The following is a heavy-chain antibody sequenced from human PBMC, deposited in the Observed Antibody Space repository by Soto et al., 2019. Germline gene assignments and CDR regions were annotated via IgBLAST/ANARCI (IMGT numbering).Heavy chain of an antibody. D-gene: IGHD6-13*01. Sequence: QVQLVQSGAEVKKPGASVKVSCKASGYTFTSYGISWVRQAPGQGLERMGWISAYNGNTNYAQKLQGRVTMTTDTSTSTAYMELRSLRSDDTAVYYCARDPLRIAAAGTARGFDPWGQGTLVTVSS. CDR2: ISAYNGNT. CDR1: GYTFTSYG. CDR3: ARDPLRIAAAGTARGFDP. V-gene: IGHV1-18*01. J-gene: IGHJ5*02.